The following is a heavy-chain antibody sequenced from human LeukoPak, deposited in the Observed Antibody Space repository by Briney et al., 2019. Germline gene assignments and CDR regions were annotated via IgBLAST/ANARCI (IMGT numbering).Heavy chain of an antibody. CDR2: IYSGGST. Sequence: GGSLRLSCAASGFTVSSNYMSWVRQAPGKGLEWVSVIYSGGSTYYADSLKGRFTISRDNSKNTLYLQMNSLRAEDTAVYYCASPSSGSFLFFSFDYWGQGTLVTVSS. CDR3: ASPSSGSFLFFSFDY. D-gene: IGHD3-10*01. V-gene: IGHV3-66*01. J-gene: IGHJ4*02. CDR1: GFTVSSNY.